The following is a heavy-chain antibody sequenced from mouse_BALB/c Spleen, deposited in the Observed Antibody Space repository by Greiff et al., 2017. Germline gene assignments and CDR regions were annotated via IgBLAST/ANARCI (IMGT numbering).Heavy chain of an antibody. CDR2: IYPGNSDT. V-gene: IGHV1-5*01. D-gene: IGHD1-1*01. CDR1: GYTFTSYW. Sequence: VQLQQSGAELAKPGASVKMSCKASGYTFTSYWMHWVKQRPGQGLEWIGAIYPGNSDTSYNQKFKGKAKLTAVTSASTAYMELSSLTNEDSAVYYCTPTVRDYFDYWGQGTTLTVSS. CDR3: TPTVRDYFDY. J-gene: IGHJ2*01.